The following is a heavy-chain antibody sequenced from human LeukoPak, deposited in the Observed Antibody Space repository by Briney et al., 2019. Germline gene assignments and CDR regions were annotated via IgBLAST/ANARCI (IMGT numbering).Heavy chain of an antibody. D-gene: IGHD3-22*01. CDR1: GGFFSGYY. CDR3: ARALIWGVVVVISYFDY. V-gene: IGHV4-34*01. CDR2: INHSGST. Sequence: SETLSLTCAVYGGFFSGYYWSWIRQPPGKGLEWIGEINHSGSTNYNPSLESRVTISVDTSKNQFSLKLSSVTAADTAVYYCARALIWGVVVVISYFDYWGQGTLVTVSS. J-gene: IGHJ4*02.